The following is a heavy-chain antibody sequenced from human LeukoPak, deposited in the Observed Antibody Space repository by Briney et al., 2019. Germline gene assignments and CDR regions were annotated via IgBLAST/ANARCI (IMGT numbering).Heavy chain of an antibody. CDR3: ARHGKTYYDFWSVGYYYYGMDV. Sequence: SETLSLTCAVYGGSFSGYYWRWIRQPPGKGLEWIGEINHSGSTNYNPSLKSRVTISVDTSKNQFSLKLSSVTAADTAVYYCARHGKTYYDFWSVGYYYYGMDVWGQGTTVTVSS. CDR1: GGSFSGYY. J-gene: IGHJ6*02. CDR2: INHSGST. D-gene: IGHD3-3*01. V-gene: IGHV4-34*01.